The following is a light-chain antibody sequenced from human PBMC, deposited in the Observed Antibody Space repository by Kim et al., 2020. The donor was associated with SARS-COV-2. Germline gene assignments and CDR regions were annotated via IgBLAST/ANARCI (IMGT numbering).Light chain of an antibody. CDR1: QSVNSN. CDR2: GAS. Sequence: EIVMTQSPATLSVSPGERATLSCRASQSVNSNLAWYQQKPGQAPRLLIYGASTRPTDIPDRFSGSGSGTEFTLIISNLHSEDIAVYYCQQYDNWPPYTFGQGTKLEI. J-gene: IGKJ2*01. CDR3: QQYDNWPPYT. V-gene: IGKV3-15*01.